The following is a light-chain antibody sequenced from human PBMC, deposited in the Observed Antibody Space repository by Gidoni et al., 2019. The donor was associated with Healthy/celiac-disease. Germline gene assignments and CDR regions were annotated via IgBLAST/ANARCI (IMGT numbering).Light chain of an antibody. Sequence: FVLTQSPATLSLSPGERATLSCRASQSVSSYLAWYQQKPGQAPRLLIYDASNRATGIPARFSGSGSGTDFTLTISSLEPEDFAVYYCQQRSNWPPRYTFGQGTKLEIK. J-gene: IGKJ2*01. CDR1: QSVSSY. CDR2: DAS. V-gene: IGKV3-11*01. CDR3: QQRSNWPPRYT.